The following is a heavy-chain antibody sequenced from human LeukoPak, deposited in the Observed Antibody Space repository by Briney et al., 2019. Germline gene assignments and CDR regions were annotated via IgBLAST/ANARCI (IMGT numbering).Heavy chain of an antibody. CDR1: GGSISSGGYY. CDR3: ARSRAFNSGAFDP. CDR2: IYYTGST. V-gene: IGHV4-31*03. D-gene: IGHD1-26*01. J-gene: IGHJ5*02. Sequence: SETLSLTCTVSGGSISSGGYYWSWIRQHPGKGLEWIGYIYYTGSTYYDPSLKSRVTISVDTSKNQFSLRLNSVTAADTAVYYCARSRAFNSGAFDPWGQGSLVTVSS.